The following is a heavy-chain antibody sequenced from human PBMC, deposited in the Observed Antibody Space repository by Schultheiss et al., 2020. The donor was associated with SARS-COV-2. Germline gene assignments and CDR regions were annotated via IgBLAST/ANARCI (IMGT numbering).Heavy chain of an antibody. CDR2: IYTSETT. D-gene: IGHD3-3*01. CDR1: GGSISSYY. Sequence: SETLSLTCTVSGGSISSYYWSWIRQPPGKGLEWIGYIYTSETTTYNPSLNSRVTVSADTSKNQFYLQLTSVTASDTAVYYCALEWFGVLKNWGQGILVTVSS. V-gene: IGHV4-4*08. J-gene: IGHJ4*02. CDR3: ALEWFGVLKN.